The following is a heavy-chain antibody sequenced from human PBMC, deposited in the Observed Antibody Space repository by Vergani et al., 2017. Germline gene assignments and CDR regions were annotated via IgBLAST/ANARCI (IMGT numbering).Heavy chain of an antibody. CDR2: IRYDGSNK. D-gene: IGHD5-18*01. V-gene: IGHV3-30*02. CDR1: GFTFSSYG. J-gene: IGHJ4*02. Sequence: QVQLVESGGGVVQPGGSLRLSCAASGFTFSSYGMHWVRQAPGKGLEWVAFIRYDGSNKYYADSVKGRFTISRDNSKSTLYLQMNSLRAEDTAVYYCAKDNIQRWEPTHFYYWGQGTLVTVSS. CDR3: AKDNIQRWEPTHFYY.